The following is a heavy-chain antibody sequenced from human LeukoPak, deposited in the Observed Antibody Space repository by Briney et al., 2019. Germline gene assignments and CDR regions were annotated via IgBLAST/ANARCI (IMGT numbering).Heavy chain of an antibody. CDR3: ARGDAFDI. V-gene: IGHV3-9*01. J-gene: IGHJ3*02. CDR2: ISWNSGNI. CDR1: GFTFEDYA. Sequence: PGGSLRLSCAASGFTFEDYAMHWVRQVPGKGLEWVSGISWNSGNIGYADSVKGRFTISRDNAKNSLYLQMNSLRAEDTAVYYCARGDAFDIWGQGTMVTVSA.